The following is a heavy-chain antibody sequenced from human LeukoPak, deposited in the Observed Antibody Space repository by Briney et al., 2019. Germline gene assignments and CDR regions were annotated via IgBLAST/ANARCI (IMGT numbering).Heavy chain of an antibody. CDR1: GGSISSYY. J-gene: IGHJ4*02. V-gene: IGHV4-59*01. CDR2: IYYSGST. CDR3: ARVVNYYDSSGYLDY. Sequence: SETLSLTCAVSGGSISSYYWSWIRQPPGKGLEWIGYIYYSGSTNYNPSLKSRVTISVDTSKNQFSLKLSSVTAADTAVCYCARVVNYYDSSGYLDYWGQGTLVTVSS. D-gene: IGHD3-22*01.